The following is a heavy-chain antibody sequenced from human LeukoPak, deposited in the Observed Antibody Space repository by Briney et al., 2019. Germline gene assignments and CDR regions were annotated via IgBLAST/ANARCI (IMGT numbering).Heavy chain of an antibody. J-gene: IGHJ3*01. CDR2: IFQSGSP. CDR3: ARDRAGLGLLDF. CDR1: GGPISSGGYS. Sequence: SETLTLTCAVSGGPISSGGYSWTWIRPPPGKGLEWIVYIFQSGSPSYNPSLRSRVTISVDTSRNHFSLESISVTAADTAMYYCARDRAGLGLLDFWGQGTMVTVSS. D-gene: IGHD1-26*01. V-gene: IGHV4-30-2*01.